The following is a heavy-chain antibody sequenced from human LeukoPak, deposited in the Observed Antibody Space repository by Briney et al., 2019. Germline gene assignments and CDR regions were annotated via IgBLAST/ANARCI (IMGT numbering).Heavy chain of an antibody. D-gene: IGHD3-10*01. CDR3: ARITMVRGGYSDY. CDR1: GFTFSSYA. CDR2: ISYDGSNK. V-gene: IGHV3-30*04. Sequence: PGGSLRLSCAASGFTFSSYAMHWVRQAPGKGLEWVAVISYDGSNKYYADSVKGRFTISRDNSKNTLYLQMNSLRAEDAAVYYCARITMVRGGYSDYWGQGTLVTVSS. J-gene: IGHJ4*02.